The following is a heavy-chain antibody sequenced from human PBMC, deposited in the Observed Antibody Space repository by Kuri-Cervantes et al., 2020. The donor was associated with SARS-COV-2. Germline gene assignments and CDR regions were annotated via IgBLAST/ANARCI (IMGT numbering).Heavy chain of an antibody. CDR1: GGTFSSYA. J-gene: IGHJ6*03. Sequence: ASVKVSCKASGGTFSSYAINWVRQAPGQGLEWMGWISAYNGNTIYAQKLQGRVTMTTDTSTSTAYMDLRSLRSDDTAVYYCARAQYDPIYYYYYMDVWGKGTTVTVSS. D-gene: IGHD2/OR15-2a*01. CDR3: ARAQYDPIYYYYYMDV. V-gene: IGHV1-18*01. CDR2: ISAYNGNT.